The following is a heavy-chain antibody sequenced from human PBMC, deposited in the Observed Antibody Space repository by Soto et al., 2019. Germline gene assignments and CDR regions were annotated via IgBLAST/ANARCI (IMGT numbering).Heavy chain of an antibody. CDR3: AKFGPEAYYYYYMDV. D-gene: IGHD3-16*01. Sequence: GGSLILSCTVSRFPFSIDALSPVRQVARKGLEWVSAISGSGGSTYYADSVKGRFTISRDNSKNTLYLQMNSLRAEDTAVYYCAKFGPEAYYYYYMDVWGKGTTVTVSS. J-gene: IGHJ6*03. CDR2: ISGSGGST. CDR1: RFPFSIDA. V-gene: IGHV3-23*01.